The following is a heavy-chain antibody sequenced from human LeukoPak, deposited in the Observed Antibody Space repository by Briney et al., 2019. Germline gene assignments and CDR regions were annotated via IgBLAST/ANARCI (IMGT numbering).Heavy chain of an antibody. CDR2: IYYSGST. CDR1: GGSISSYC. CDR3: ARGLLDGYTHPAAFDI. D-gene: IGHD5-24*01. Sequence: PSETLSLTCTVSGGSISSYCWSWIRQPPGKGLEWIGYIYYSGSTNYNPSLKSRVTISVDTSKNQFSLKLSSVTAADTAVYYCARGLLDGYTHPAAFDIWGQGTMVTVSS. V-gene: IGHV4-59*01. J-gene: IGHJ3*02.